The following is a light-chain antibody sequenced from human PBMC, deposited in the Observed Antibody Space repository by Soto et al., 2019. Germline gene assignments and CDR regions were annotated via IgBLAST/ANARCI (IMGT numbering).Light chain of an antibody. J-gene: IGKJ4*01. CDR2: DAS. CDR1: QSLSSY. V-gene: IGKV3-11*01. CDR3: QQRTNWLT. Sequence: EVVLTQSPATLSVPPREGATLSCSASQSLSSYLAWYQQKPGQAPRLLIYDASNRATGIPARFSGSGSGTDLTLTISSLEPEDFAVYYCQQRTNWLTCGGGTKVDIK.